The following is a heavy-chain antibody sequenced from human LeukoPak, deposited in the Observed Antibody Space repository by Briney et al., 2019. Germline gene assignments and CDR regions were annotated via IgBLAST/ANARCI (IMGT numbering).Heavy chain of an antibody. CDR3: ARDHYDFWSGYDEGFDY. CDR2: ISSSGSTI. Sequence: GALRLSCAASGFTFSDYYMSWIRQAPGKGLEWVSYISSSGSTIYYADSVKGRFTISRDNAKNSLYLQMNSLRAEDTAVYYCARDHYDFWSGYDEGFDYWGQGTLVTVSS. CDR1: GFTFSDYY. V-gene: IGHV3-11*01. J-gene: IGHJ4*02. D-gene: IGHD3-3*01.